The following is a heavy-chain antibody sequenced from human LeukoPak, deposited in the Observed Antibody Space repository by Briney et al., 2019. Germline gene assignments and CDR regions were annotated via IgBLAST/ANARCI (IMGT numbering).Heavy chain of an antibody. J-gene: IGHJ4*02. CDR2: IKTKSDGGTI. CDR1: GFTLSNAW. CDR3: TPGPWYSGSSSWLY. V-gene: IGHV3-15*01. D-gene: IGHD1-26*01. Sequence: PGGSLRLSCAASGFTLSNAWMSSGCQAPGKGLEWVGRIKTKSDGGTIDYAAPVKGRFTISRDDSKNTLYLQMNSLKPEDTAVYYCTPGPWYSGSSSWLYWGQGTLVTVSS.